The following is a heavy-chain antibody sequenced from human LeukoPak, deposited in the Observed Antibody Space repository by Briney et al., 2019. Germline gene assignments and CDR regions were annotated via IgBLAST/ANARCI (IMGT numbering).Heavy chain of an antibody. CDR1: GGSISSSNW. J-gene: IGHJ4*02. CDR2: IYHSGST. V-gene: IGHV4-4*02. D-gene: IGHD6-19*01. Sequence: SETLSLTCAVSGGSISSSNWWSWVRQPPGKGLEWIGEIYHSGSTNYNPSLKSRVTISVDTSKNQFSLKLSSVTAADTAVYYCARGWYSSGWYYTKPYYFDYWGQGTLVTVSS. CDR3: ARGWYSSGWYYTKPYYFDY.